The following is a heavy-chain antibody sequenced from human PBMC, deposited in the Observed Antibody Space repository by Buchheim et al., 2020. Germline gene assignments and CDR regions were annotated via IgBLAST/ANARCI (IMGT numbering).Heavy chain of an antibody. J-gene: IGHJ6*01. CDR3: ATGAVVVVSSTKYCYRMDV. Sequence: QVQLVQSGAEVKMPGSSVKVSCKASGGTFSNQGVSWVRQASGQGLQWMGGIFPLFRTSSYSQSLQGRVTITADESTGTAYMELNSLSSEDTAVYYCATGAVVVVSSTKYCYRMDVWGQGTT. CDR2: IFPLFRTS. CDR1: GGTFSNQG. D-gene: IGHD3-22*01. V-gene: IGHV1-69*01.